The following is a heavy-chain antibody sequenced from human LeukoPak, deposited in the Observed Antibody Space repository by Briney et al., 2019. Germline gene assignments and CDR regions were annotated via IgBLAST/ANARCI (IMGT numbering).Heavy chain of an antibody. CDR3: ARIRYSSSWYEGDY. CDR1: GFTFSNNW. Sequence: SGGSLRLSCAASGFTFSNNWMTWVRQAPGKGLEWVANIKQDGSEKYYVDSVKGRFTISRDNAKNSLYLQMNSLRAEDTAVYYCARIRYSSSWYEGDYWGQGTLVTVSS. J-gene: IGHJ4*02. CDR2: IKQDGSEK. D-gene: IGHD6-13*01. V-gene: IGHV3-7*01.